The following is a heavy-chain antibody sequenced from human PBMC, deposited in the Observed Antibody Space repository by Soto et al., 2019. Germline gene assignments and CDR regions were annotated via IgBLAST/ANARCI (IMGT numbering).Heavy chain of an antibody. D-gene: IGHD1-26*01. CDR1: GGSMSSGDYY. J-gene: IGHJ3*02. Sequence: QVQLQESGPGLVKPSQALSLTCTVSGGSMSSGDYYWSWIRQPPGKGLEWVGSIFYTGSTYYNPSLKSRVTMSVDTSKNQFSLRLSSVTAADTAVYYCARDKWELPLAIWGHGTIVTVSS. CDR3: ARDKWELPLAI. V-gene: IGHV4-30-4*01. CDR2: IFYTGST.